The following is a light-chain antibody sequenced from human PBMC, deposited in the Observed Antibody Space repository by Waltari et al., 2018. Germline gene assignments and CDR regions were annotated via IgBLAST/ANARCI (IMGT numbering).Light chain of an antibody. CDR1: QSVSSS. J-gene: IGKJ2*01. CDR2: GAS. V-gene: IGKV3-15*01. Sequence: EIVMTQSPATLSESPGERATLSCRASQSVSSSLAWYQQKPGRAPRLLIYGASTRATGIPARFSGSGSGTEFTLTINSLQSEDSAVYYCQQYKNWPPMYTFGQGTKLEIK. CDR3: QQYKNWPPMYT.